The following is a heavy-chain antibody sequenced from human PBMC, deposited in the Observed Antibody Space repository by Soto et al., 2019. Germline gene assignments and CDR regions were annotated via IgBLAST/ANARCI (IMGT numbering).Heavy chain of an antibody. CDR3: AKDLSGTQTGGALDI. V-gene: IGHV3-30*18. CDR2: ISYDGSNK. Sequence: QVQLVESGGGVVQPGRSLRLSCAASGFTFSSYGMHWVRQAPGKGLEWVAVISYDGSNKYYADSVKGRFTISRDNSKNTLYLQMNSLRAEDTAVYYCAKDLSGTQTGGALDIWGQGTMVTVSS. J-gene: IGHJ3*02. D-gene: IGHD1-1*01. CDR1: GFTFSSYG.